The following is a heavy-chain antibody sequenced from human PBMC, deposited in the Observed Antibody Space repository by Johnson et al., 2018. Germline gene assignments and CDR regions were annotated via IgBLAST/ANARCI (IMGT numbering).Heavy chain of an antibody. CDR2: ISWNSGTI. Sequence: VQLVESGGGLVQPGRSLRLSCAASGFTFDDYVMHWVRQAPGKGLEWVSGISWNSGTIAYADSVKGRFTISRDNAKNSLYLQMNSLRAEDTALYYCAKDKVTGGTYSEPRGSYYYYYYMDVWGKGTTVTVSS. V-gene: IGHV3-9*01. CDR3: AKDKVTGGTYSEPRGSYYYYYYMDV. CDR1: GFTFDDYV. D-gene: IGHD1-26*01. J-gene: IGHJ6*03.